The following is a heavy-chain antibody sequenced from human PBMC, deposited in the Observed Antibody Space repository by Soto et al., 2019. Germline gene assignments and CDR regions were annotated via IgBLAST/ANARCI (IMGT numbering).Heavy chain of an antibody. D-gene: IGHD6-13*01. CDR3: VKDESINWYSGHFRH. CDR2: INWNSGSI. CDR1: GFTFDDYA. Sequence: GGSLRLSCAASGFTFDDYAMHWVRQVPGKGLGWVSGINWNSGSIGYGDSVKGRFAISRDNAKNSLHLQMNSLSAEDTAFYYCVKDESINWYSGHFRHWGQGTLVTVSS. J-gene: IGHJ1*01. V-gene: IGHV3-9*01.